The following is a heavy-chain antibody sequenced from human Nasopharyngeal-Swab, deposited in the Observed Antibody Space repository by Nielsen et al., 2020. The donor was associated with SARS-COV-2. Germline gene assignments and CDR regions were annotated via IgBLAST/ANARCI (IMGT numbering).Heavy chain of an antibody. CDR3: ARGGWKRYYYYYYMDV. CDR2: IIPIFGTA. V-gene: IGHV1-69*13. J-gene: IGHJ6*03. CDR1: GGTFSSYA. D-gene: IGHD6-19*01. Sequence: SVKVSCKASGGTFSSYAISWVRQAPGQGLEWMGGIIPIFGTANYAQKFQGRVTITADESTNTAYMELSSLRSEDTAVYYCARGGWKRYYYYYYMDVWGKGTTVTVSS.